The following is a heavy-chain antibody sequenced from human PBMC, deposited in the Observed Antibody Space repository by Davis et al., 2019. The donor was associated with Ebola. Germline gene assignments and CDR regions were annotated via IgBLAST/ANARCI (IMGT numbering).Heavy chain of an antibody. D-gene: IGHD2/OR15-2a*01. CDR3: AREGPSTFWFDP. J-gene: IGHJ5*02. CDR2: INPMSGDI. Sequence: AASVKVSCKASGYTFIDYFVHWVRQAPGQGPEYMGMINPMSGDIIYAQKFQGRFTMTRDTSTSTVYMELSSLTSDDTAVYFCAREGPSTFWFDPWGQGTLVTVSS. CDR1: GYTFIDYF. V-gene: IGHV1-46*01.